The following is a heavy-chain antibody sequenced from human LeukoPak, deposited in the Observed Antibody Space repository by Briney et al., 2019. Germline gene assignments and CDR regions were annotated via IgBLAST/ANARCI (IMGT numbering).Heavy chain of an antibody. Sequence: GASVKVSCKASGGTFSSYAISWVRQAPGQGLEWMGGIIPIFGTANYAQKFQGRVTITADESTSTAYMELSSLRSEDTAVYYCAKSLYSNDWYPFDYWGQGTLVTVSS. J-gene: IGHJ4*02. V-gene: IGHV1-69*13. CDR1: GGTFSSYA. D-gene: IGHD6-19*01. CDR3: AKSLYSNDWYPFDY. CDR2: IIPIFGTA.